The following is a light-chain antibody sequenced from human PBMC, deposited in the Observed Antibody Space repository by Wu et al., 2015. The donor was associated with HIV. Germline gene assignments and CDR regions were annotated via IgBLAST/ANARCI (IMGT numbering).Light chain of an antibody. CDR1: QGISTY. CDR3: QQLNTYPLT. J-gene: IGKJ4*01. Sequence: DIQVTQSPSFLSASVGDRVTITCRASQGISTYLAWYQQKPGKAPKLLIYAASTLQSGVPSRFSGSGSGTEFTLTISSLQPEDSASCYCQQLNTYPLTFGGGTKVDIK. V-gene: IGKV1-9*01. CDR2: AAS.